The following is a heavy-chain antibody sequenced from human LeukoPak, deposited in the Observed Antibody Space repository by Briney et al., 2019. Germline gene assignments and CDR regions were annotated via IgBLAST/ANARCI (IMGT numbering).Heavy chain of an antibody. V-gene: IGHV3-74*01. D-gene: IGHD3-22*01. Sequence: GGSLRLSCAASGFTFSNYWMHWVRQAPGKGLVWVSRINSDGINTSYADSVKGRFTISRDNAKNTLNLQMNSLRAEDTAVYYCAKDLGQYYDTSDNWFDPWGQGTLVTVSS. CDR1: GFTFSNYW. CDR3: AKDLGQYYDTSDNWFDP. J-gene: IGHJ5*02. CDR2: INSDGINT.